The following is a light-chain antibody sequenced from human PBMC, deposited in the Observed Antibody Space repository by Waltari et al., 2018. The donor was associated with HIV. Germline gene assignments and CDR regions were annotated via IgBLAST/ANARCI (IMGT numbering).Light chain of an antibody. CDR1: SGHTSNA. CDR3: QAWGAGIRV. J-gene: IGLJ3*02. Sequence: QRVLNQSTSASASLGASVQLTCTLSSGHTSNAIARHQQQPEKGPRFLLKINTDGSHDRGDGIPDRFSGSSSGAERYLTISSLQSEDEADYYCQAWGAGIRVFGGGTKLTVL. CDR2: INTDGSH. V-gene: IGLV4-69*01.